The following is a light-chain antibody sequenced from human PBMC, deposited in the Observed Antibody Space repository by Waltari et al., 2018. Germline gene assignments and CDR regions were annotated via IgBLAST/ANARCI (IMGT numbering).Light chain of an antibody. Sequence: QSALTQPPSASGSPGQSVTISCTGTSDDVGVFNYVSWYQQFPGTPPKPILSEVSTRPSGVPDRFPGSQSGNTASLTVSGLQAEDDADYHCSSYAGSNKVIFGGGTKLTVL. CDR1: SDDVGVFNY. V-gene: IGLV2-8*01. J-gene: IGLJ2*01. CDR2: EVS. CDR3: SSYAGSNKVI.